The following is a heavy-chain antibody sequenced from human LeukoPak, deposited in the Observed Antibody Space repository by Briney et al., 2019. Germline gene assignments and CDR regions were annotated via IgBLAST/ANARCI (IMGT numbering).Heavy chain of an antibody. CDR3: AIHSRDGYNVDY. J-gene: IGHJ4*02. D-gene: IGHD5-24*01. CDR2: IIPILGIA. V-gene: IGHV1-69*04. Sequence: SVKVSCKASGGTFSSYAISWVRQAPGQGLEWMGRIIPILGIANYAQKFQGRVTISADKSTRTAYMELSRLRSEDTAVYYRAIHSRDGYNVDYWGQGTLVTVSS. CDR1: GGTFSSYA.